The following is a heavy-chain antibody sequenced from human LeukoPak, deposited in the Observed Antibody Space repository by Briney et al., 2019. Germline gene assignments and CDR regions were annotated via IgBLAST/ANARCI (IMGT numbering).Heavy chain of an antibody. CDR2: ISGSGGST. Sequence: GGSLRLSCAASGFTFSSYSMRWVRQAPGQGLEWVSAISGSGGSTNYADSVKGRFTISRDNSKNTLYLQMNSLRAEDTAVYYCAKDRPTYYYDQNPDLVPLWGQGTTVTVSS. D-gene: IGHD3-22*01. CDR1: GFTFSSYS. J-gene: IGHJ6*02. CDR3: AKDRPTYYYDQNPDLVPL. V-gene: IGHV3-23*01.